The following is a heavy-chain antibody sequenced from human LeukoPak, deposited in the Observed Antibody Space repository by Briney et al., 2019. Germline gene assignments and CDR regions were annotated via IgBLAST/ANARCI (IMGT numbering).Heavy chain of an antibody. D-gene: IGHD2-15*01. V-gene: IGHV4-59*08. CDR3: DRVEGGGSSVY. J-gene: IGHJ4*02. CDR2: LYNSAIP. CDR1: DHSITTYY. Sequence: SETLSLTCTVSDHSITTYYWSWIRHSRGKGREWIAYLYNSAIPRYNPSIRSRVTLSLDPSKNQFSLSLTSVPAADTALYYCDRVEGGGSSVYWGQGILVTVSS.